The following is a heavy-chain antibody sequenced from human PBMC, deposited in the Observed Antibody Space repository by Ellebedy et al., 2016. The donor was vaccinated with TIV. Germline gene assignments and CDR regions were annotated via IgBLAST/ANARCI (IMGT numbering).Heavy chain of an antibody. J-gene: IGHJ4*02. CDR2: VTHRGST. D-gene: IGHD3-10*01. V-gene: IGHV4-34*01. CDR3: APLFRGFFGY. CDR1: RGSFSDYS. Sequence: MPSETLSLTCAVLRGSFSDYSWSWIRQPPGKGLEWIGDVTHRGSTTYNPSLKSRVAISVDTSKNHFSLSLTSVTAADTAVYYCAPLFRGFFGYWGQGTLVTVSS.